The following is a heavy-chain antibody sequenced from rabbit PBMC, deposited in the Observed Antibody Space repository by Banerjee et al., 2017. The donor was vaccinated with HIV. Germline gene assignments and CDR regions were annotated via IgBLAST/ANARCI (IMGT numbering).Heavy chain of an antibody. D-gene: IGHD6-1*01. V-gene: IGHV1S40*01. Sequence: QSLEESGGGLVQPEGSLTLTCTASGFSFSSGYYMCWVRQAPGKGLEWIACIYAGSSGSTYYASWAKGRFTISKTSSTTVTLQMTSLTAADTATYFCASGMDYTYGYAGYAYAPSNLWGPGTLVTVS. CDR1: GFSFSSGYY. J-gene: IGHJ4*01. CDR3: ASGMDYTYGYAGYAYAPSNL. CDR2: IYAGSSGST.